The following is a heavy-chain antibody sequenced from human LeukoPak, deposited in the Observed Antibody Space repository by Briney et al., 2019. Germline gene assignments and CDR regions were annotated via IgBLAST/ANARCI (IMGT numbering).Heavy chain of an antibody. CDR2: INHSGST. Sequence: SETLSLTCAVYGGSFSGSYWGWIRQPPGKGLEWIGEINHSGSTTYNPSLKSRVTISVDTSKNQFSLKLSSVTAADTAVYYCARSPHYYYINWGQGTLVTVPS. CDR1: GGSFSGSY. J-gene: IGHJ4*02. D-gene: IGHD3-22*01. CDR3: ARSPHYYYIN. V-gene: IGHV4-34*01.